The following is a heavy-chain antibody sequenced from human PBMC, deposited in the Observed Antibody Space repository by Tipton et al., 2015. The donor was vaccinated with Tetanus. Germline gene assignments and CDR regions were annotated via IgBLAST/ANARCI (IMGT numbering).Heavy chain of an antibody. CDR1: EFNVSYKY. D-gene: IGHD3/OR15-3a*01. J-gene: IGHJ4*02. CDR3: ARKRDWLSSFDS. CDR2: IYSTGRT. V-gene: IGHV3-53*01. Sequence: SLRLSCADSEFNVSYKYISWVRQAPGKGLEWVSLIYSTGRTHYADSVKGRFTISRDSSKNTVYLEMNSLRVEDTAVYYCARKRDWLSSFDSWGQGTLVTVSS.